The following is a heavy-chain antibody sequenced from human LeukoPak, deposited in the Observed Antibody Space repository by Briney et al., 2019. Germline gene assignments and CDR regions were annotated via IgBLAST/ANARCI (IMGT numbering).Heavy chain of an antibody. D-gene: IGHD2/OR15-2a*01. V-gene: IGHV3-21*03. Sequence: GGSLRLSCAASGFTFSSYSMNWVRQAPGKGLEWVSFIFSSSTYIYYTDSVKGRFTISRDNARNSLYLQMDNLRAEDTGVYYCARDFYDGFALDYWGQGTLVAVSS. CDR2: IFSSSTYI. CDR1: GFTFSSYS. CDR3: ARDFYDGFALDY. J-gene: IGHJ4*02.